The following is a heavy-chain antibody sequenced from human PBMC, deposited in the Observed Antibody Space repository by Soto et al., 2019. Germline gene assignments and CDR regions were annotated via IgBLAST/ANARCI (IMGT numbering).Heavy chain of an antibody. J-gene: IGHJ5*02. Sequence: PGGSLRLSCAASGFTFSRYAMSWVRQAPGKGREWVSAISGSGGSTYYADSVKGRFTISRDNSKNTLYLQMNSLRAEDTAVYYCAKDPYYVFWTTELEENLFDPCAQGTLVPVSS. D-gene: IGHD3-3*01. CDR3: AKDPYYVFWTTELEENLFDP. CDR2: ISGSGGST. CDR1: GFTFSRYA. V-gene: IGHV3-23*01.